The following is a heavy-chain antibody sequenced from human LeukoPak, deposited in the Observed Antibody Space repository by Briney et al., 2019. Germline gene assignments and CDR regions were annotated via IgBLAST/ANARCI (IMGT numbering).Heavy chain of an antibody. J-gene: IGHJ5*02. D-gene: IGHD3-16*01. CDR1: GYTFTTHN. CDR3: ARVDGTSSFFGTLDP. V-gene: IGHV1-8*02. CDR2: MNPNSGHT. Sequence: ASVKVSCKASGYTFTTHNINWVRQATGQGLEWMGWMNPNSGHTVYAPRFQGRVSMTRDISKNTAYMDLSSLRSEDTAVYYCARVDGTSSFFGTLDPWGQGTRVTVS.